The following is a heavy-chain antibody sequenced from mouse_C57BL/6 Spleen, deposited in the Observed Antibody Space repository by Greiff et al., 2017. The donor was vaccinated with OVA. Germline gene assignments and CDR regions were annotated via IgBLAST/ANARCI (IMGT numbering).Heavy chain of an antibody. V-gene: IGHV1-50*01. J-gene: IGHJ4*01. CDR3: ARKPSKSWAYYAMDY. CDR1: GYTFTSYW. Sequence: QVHVKQPGAELVKPGASVKLSCKASGYTFTSYWMQWVKQRPGQGLEWIGEIDPSDSYTNYNQKFKGKATLTVDTSSSTAYMQLSSLTSEDSAVYYCARKPSKSWAYYAMDYWGQGTSVTVSS. CDR2: IDPSDSYT. D-gene: IGHD4-1*01.